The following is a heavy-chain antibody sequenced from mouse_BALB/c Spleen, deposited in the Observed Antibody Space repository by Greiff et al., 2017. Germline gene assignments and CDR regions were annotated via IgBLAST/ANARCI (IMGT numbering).Heavy chain of an antibody. J-gene: IGHJ2*01. V-gene: IGHV1-87*01. CDR2: IYPGDGDT. CDR3: AREGTGYFDY. Sequence: QVHVKQSGAELARPGASVKLSCKASGYTFTSYWMQWVKQRPGQGLEWIGAIYPGDGDTRYTQKFKGKATLTADKSSSTAYMQLSSLASEDSAVYYCAREGTGYFDYWGQGTTLTVSS. D-gene: IGHD3-3*01. CDR1: GYTFTSYW.